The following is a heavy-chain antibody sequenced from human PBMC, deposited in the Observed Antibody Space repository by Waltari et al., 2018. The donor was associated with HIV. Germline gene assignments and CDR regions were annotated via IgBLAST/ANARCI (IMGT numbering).Heavy chain of an antibody. V-gene: IGHV4-61*02. Sequence: QVQLQESGPGLVKPSQTLSLTCTVSGGSISSGSYYWSWIRQPAGKGLEWIGRIYTSGSTNYNPSLKSRVTISVDTSKNQFSLKLSSVTAADTAVYYCARGNYYDSSGYVDYWGQGTLVTVSS. CDR3: ARGNYYDSSGYVDY. CDR2: IYTSGST. CDR1: GGSISSGSYY. J-gene: IGHJ4*02. D-gene: IGHD3-22*01.